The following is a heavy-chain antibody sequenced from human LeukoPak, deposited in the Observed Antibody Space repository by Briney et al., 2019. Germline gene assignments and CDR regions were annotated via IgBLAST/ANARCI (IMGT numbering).Heavy chain of an antibody. D-gene: IGHD3-22*01. CDR1: GFTFSSYW. V-gene: IGHV3-74*01. Sequence: GGSLRLSCAASGFTFSSYWMHWVRQAPGKGLVWVSRINSDGSSTSYADSVKGRFTISRDNAKNSLYLQMNSLRAEDTALYYCARDSYYYDSSGLYFDYWGQGTLVTVSS. CDR3: ARDSYYYDSSGLYFDY. J-gene: IGHJ4*02. CDR2: INSDGSST.